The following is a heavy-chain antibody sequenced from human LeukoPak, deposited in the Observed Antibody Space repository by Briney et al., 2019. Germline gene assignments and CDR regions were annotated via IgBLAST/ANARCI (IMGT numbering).Heavy chain of an antibody. CDR3: AKAGWEPQVGYYFDY. CDR2: ISGSGDST. V-gene: IGHV3-23*01. D-gene: IGHD1-26*01. CDR1: GFTFSTYA. J-gene: IGHJ4*02. Sequence: GGSLRLSCAASGFTFSTYAMSWVRQAPGQGLEWVSGISGSGDSTYYADSVKGRFTISRDNSKNTLYLQMNSLRADDTAVYYCAKAGWEPQVGYYFDYWGQGALVTVSS.